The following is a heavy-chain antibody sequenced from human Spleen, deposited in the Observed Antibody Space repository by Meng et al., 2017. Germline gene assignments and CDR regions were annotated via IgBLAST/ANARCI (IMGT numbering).Heavy chain of an antibody. CDR2: IHPSGHP. J-gene: IGHJ4*02. CDR3: VKHSSDWSLDS. CDR1: GYTYTDYQ. V-gene: IGHV1-18*01. D-gene: IGHD6-19*01. Sequence: QVQLVQSGSALKKPGASVKVSCKASGYTYTDYQTDWVRQAPGQGLEWMGWIHPSGHPTYAQKFQGRVTMTIDTSTTTASMELRSLRSDDSALYYCVKHSSDWSLDSWGQGTLVTVSS.